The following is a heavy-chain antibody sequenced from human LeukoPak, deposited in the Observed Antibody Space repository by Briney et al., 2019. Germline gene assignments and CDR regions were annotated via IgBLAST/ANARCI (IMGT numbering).Heavy chain of an antibody. CDR3: AKLIVGAYCSGGSCSLTDY. V-gene: IGHV3-30*18. CDR1: GFTFSSYA. Sequence: GGSLRLSCAASGFTFSSYAMHWVRQAPGKGLEWVAVISYDGSNKYYADSVKGRFTISRDNSKNTLYLQMNSLRAEDTAVYYCAKLIVGAYCSGGSCSLTDYWGQGTLVTVSS. CDR2: ISYDGSNK. J-gene: IGHJ4*02. D-gene: IGHD2-15*01.